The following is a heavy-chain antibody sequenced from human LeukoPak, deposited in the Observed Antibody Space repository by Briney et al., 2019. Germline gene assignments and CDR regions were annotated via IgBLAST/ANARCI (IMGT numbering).Heavy chain of an antibody. Sequence: PGGSLRLSCAASGFTFSSYGMHWVRQAPGKGLEWVAVISYDGSNKYYADSVEGRFTISRDNSKNTLYLQMNSLRAEDTAVYYCAKCLSDILTGSFWYYYYGMDVWGQGTTVTVSS. CDR2: ISYDGSNK. D-gene: IGHD3-9*01. V-gene: IGHV3-30*18. CDR3: AKCLSDILTGSFWYYYYGMDV. CDR1: GFTFSSYG. J-gene: IGHJ6*02.